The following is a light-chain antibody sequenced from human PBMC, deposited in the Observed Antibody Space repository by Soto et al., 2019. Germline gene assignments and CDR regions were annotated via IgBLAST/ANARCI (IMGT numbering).Light chain of an antibody. CDR2: GAS. J-gene: IGKJ1*01. Sequence: EIVMTQSPATLSVSPGERATLSCRASRSVSNNLAWYQQKPGLAPRLLMYGASTRATGIPARFSGSGSGTEFTLTISSLQSEDFAVYYCQQYNNWPETFGRGTKVEIK. V-gene: IGKV3-15*01. CDR1: RSVSNN. CDR3: QQYNNWPET.